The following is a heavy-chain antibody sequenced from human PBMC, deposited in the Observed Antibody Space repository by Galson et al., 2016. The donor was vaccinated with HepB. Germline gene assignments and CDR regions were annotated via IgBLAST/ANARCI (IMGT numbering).Heavy chain of an antibody. D-gene: IGHD3-22*01. CDR3: TRGWDSSGYFPHDCFDI. CDR1: GFTLSPYD. V-gene: IGHV3-13*01. J-gene: IGHJ3*02. CDR2: IDSAGDT. Sequence: SLRLSCAASGFTLSPYDMHWVRQVTGKGLEWVAGIDSAGDTYYAVSVKGRFTISRENAKNSLSLQMNSLRAGDTALYYCTRGWDSSGYFPHDCFDIWGRGTMVAVSS.